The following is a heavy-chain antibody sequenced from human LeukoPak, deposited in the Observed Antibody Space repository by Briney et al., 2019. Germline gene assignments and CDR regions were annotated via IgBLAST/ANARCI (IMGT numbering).Heavy chain of an antibody. J-gene: IGHJ4*02. CDR3: ASAVAGTDFDY. CDR2: ISSSGSTI. V-gene: IGHV3-48*04. CDR1: GFTFSSYS. D-gene: IGHD6-19*01. Sequence: GGSLRLSCAASGFTFSSYSMNWVRQAPGKGLEWVSYISSSGSTIYYADSVKGRFTISRDNAKNSLYLQMNSLRAEDTAVYYCASAVAGTDFDYWGQRTLVTVSS.